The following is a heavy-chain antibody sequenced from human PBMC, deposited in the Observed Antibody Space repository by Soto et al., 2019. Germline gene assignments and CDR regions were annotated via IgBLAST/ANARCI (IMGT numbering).Heavy chain of an antibody. V-gene: IGHV1-3*01. CDR1: GYTFTSYG. D-gene: IGHD3-22*01. Sequence: ASVKVSCKASGYTFTSYGIHWVRQSPGQRLEWTGWINAGNGNTKYSEHFQGRVTITRDTSASTAYLELSSLRSEDTAVYYCARDPNDSSAYYHHYYYGMDVWDQETTVAAS. J-gene: IGHJ6*02. CDR3: ARDPNDSSAYYHHYYYGMDV. CDR2: INAGNGNT.